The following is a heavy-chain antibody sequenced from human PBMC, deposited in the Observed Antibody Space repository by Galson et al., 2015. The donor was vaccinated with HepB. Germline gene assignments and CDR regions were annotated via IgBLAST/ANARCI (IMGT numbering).Heavy chain of an antibody. CDR3: AIVVVPAAMYYYYGMDV. J-gene: IGHJ6*02. Sequence: SLRLSCAASGFTFSSYAMSWVRQAPGKGLEWVSAISGSGGSTSYAQKFQGRVTMTRDTSTSTVYMELSSLRSEDTAVYYCAIVVVPAAMYYYYGMDVWGQGTTVTVSS. CDR1: GFTFSSYA. D-gene: IGHD2-2*01. CDR2: ISGSGGST. V-gene: IGHV3-23*01.